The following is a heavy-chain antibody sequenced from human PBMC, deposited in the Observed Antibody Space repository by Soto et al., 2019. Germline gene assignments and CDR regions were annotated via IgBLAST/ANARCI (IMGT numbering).Heavy chain of an antibody. CDR1: GFTFSSYW. Sequence: EVQLVESGGGLVQPGGSLRLSCAASGFTFSSYWMSWVRQAPGKGLEWVANIKQDGSEKYYVDSVKGRFTISRDNAKNSLYLQMNSLRAEDTAVYYRARGASSSRPRYYYYYMDVWGKGTTVTVSS. J-gene: IGHJ6*03. D-gene: IGHD6-13*01. CDR2: IKQDGSEK. CDR3: ARGASSSRPRYYYYYMDV. V-gene: IGHV3-7*01.